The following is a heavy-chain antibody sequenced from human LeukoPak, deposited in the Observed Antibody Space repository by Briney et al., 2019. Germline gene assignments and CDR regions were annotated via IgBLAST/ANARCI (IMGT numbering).Heavy chain of an antibody. J-gene: IGHJ4*02. Sequence: PGGSLRLSCAASGFTLSNFNMHWVRQAPGKGLEWVAVIWYDGSNKNYADSAKGRFTITRDNSKNTLSLQMNSLRGEDTAVYSCARDGYNYGFDYWGQGTLVTVSS. CDR1: GFTLSNFN. CDR2: IWYDGSNK. CDR3: ARDGYNYGFDY. V-gene: IGHV3-33*01. D-gene: IGHD5-24*01.